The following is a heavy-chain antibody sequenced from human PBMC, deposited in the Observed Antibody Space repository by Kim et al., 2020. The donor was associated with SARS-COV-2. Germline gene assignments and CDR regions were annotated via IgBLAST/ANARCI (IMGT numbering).Heavy chain of an antibody. CDR3: ARGNDYGDYMSAYYYGMDV. V-gene: IGHV4-34*01. J-gene: IGHJ6*02. CDR2: INHSGST. Sequence: SETLSLTCAVYGGSFSGYYWSWIRQPPGKGLEWIGEINHSGSTNYNPSLKSRVTISVDTSKNQFSLKLSSVTAADTAVYYCARGNDYGDYMSAYYYGMDVWGQGTTVTVSS. CDR1: GGSFSGYY. D-gene: IGHD4-17*01.